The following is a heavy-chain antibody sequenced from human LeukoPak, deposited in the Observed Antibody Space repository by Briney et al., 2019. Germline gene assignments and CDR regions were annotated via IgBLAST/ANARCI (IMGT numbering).Heavy chain of an antibody. CDR2: INTGGSTT. D-gene: IGHD1-26*01. CDR1: GFTFSSYY. J-gene: IGHJ4*02. CDR3: ARAYYSGSYYRLDY. V-gene: IGHV3-74*01. Sequence: GGSLRLSCAASGFTFSSYYLHWVRQAPGKGLVWVSRINTGGSTTTYAGSVKGRFTISRDNAKNTLYLQMNSLRAEDTAVYYCARAYYSGSYYRLDYWGQGTLVTVSS.